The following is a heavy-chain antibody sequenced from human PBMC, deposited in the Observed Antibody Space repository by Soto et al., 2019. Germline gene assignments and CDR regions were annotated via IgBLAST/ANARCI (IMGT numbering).Heavy chain of an antibody. D-gene: IGHD2-15*01. CDR2: IYYSGST. CDR3: SRHGPEADRLFVNWFDP. CDR1: GGSISSSSYY. Sequence: QLQLQESGPGLVKPSETLSLTCTVSGGSISSSSYYWGWIRQPPGKGLEWIGSIYYSGSTYYNPSLKSRVTISVDTSKNQFSLKLSSVTAADTAVYYCSRHGPEADRLFVNWFDPWGQGTLVTVSS. V-gene: IGHV4-39*01. J-gene: IGHJ5*02.